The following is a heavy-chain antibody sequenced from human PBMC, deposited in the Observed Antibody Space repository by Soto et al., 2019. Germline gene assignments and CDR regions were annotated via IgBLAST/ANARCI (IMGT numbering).Heavy chain of an antibody. CDR2: ISGSCDST. D-gene: IGHD6-13*01. V-gene: IGHV3-23*01. CDR3: ALWRGHDSNWYGPFVD. CDR1: GFTFSSYV. Sequence: EVQLLESGGGLVQPGGSLRLSCAASGFTFSSYVMSWVRQAPGKGLEWVSAISGSCDSTYYADSVKGRFTISRDNSRNTLILQMNRLSAEDTSLDYWALWRGHDSNWYGPFVDWGQGILVAVSS. J-gene: IGHJ4*02.